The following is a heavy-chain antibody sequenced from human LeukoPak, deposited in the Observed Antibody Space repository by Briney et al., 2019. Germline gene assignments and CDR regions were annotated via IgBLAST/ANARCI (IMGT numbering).Heavy chain of an antibody. V-gene: IGHV3-9*01. CDR3: ATVGDSDIVVGGYGMDV. CDR1: GFTFDDYA. CDR2: ISWNSGSI. D-gene: IGHD2-2*01. J-gene: IGHJ6*02. Sequence: PGRSLRLSCAASGFTFDDYAMHWVRQAPGKGLEWVSGISWNSGSIGYADSVKGRFTISRDNSKNTLYLQMNSLRAEDTAVYYCATVGDSDIVVGGYGMDVWGQGTTVTVSS.